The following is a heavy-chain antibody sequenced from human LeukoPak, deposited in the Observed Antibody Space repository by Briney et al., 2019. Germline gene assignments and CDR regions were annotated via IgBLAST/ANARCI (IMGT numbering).Heavy chain of an antibody. V-gene: IGHV3-53*01. Sequence: GGSLRLSCAASGFTVSSNYMSWVRQAPGKGLEWVSVIYSGGSTYYADSVKGRFTISRDNSKNTLYLQMNSLRAEDTAVYYCASPGKFYSVFGSGYWAPTVWGKGPRSPSPQ. CDR2: IYSGGST. CDR1: GFTVSSNY. CDR3: ASPGKFYSVFGSGYWAPTV. D-gene: IGHD3-3*01. J-gene: IGHJ6*04.